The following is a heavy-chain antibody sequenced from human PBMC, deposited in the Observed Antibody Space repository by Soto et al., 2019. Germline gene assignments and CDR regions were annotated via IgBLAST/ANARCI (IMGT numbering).Heavy chain of an antibody. V-gene: IGHV4-31*03. CDR1: GGSISSGGYY. Sequence: QVQLQESGPGLVKPSQTLSLTCTVSGGSISSGGYYWSWIRQHPGKGLEWIGYIYYSGSTYYNPSLKRRVTISVDTSKDQFSQKLSSVTAADTAVYYCAREGKRYCSSTSCYGGGFDYWGQGTLVTVSS. CDR2: IYYSGST. CDR3: AREGKRYCSSTSCYGGGFDY. J-gene: IGHJ4*02. D-gene: IGHD2-2*01.